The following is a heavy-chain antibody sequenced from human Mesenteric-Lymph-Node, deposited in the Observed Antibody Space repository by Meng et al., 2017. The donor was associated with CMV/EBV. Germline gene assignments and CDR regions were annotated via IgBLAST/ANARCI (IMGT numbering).Heavy chain of an antibody. CDR3: ARDRGDYVDL. CDR2: ISSSGSTI. Sequence: GGSLRLSCAASGFTFSSYEMNWVRQAPGKGLEWVSYISSSGSTIYYADSVKGRFTISRDNAKNSLYLQMNSLRAEDTAVYYCARDRGDYVDLWGQGTLVTVSS. J-gene: IGHJ5*02. CDR1: GFTFSSYE. V-gene: IGHV3-48*03. D-gene: IGHD4-17*01.